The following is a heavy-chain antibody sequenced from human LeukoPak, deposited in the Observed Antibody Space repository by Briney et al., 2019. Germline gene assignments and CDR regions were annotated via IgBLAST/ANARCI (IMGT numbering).Heavy chain of an antibody. CDR3: ARGNLRQWPSFRIGWFDP. CDR2: IYYSGNT. CDR1: GGSISSYY. J-gene: IGHJ5*02. D-gene: IGHD6-19*01. Sequence: KTSETLSLTCTVSGGSISSYYWSWIRQPPGRGLEWIGYIYYSGNTNYNPSLKSRVTLSVDTSKDQFSLKLSSVTAADTAVYYCARGNLRQWPSFRIGWFDPWGQGTLVTVSS. V-gene: IGHV4-59*12.